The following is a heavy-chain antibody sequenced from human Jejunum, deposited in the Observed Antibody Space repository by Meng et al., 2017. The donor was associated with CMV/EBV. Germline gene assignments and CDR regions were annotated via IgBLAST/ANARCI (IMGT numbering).Heavy chain of an antibody. CDR3: AREGTNSYYFDY. Sequence: TVSGGSISSGDSYWSWIRQPPGKGLEWIGYIYESGSTSYNPSLESRVTISVDTSKNQFSLKVMSVTAADTAVYYCAREGTNSYYFDYWGQGTLVTVSS. D-gene: IGHD1-14*01. J-gene: IGHJ4*02. V-gene: IGHV4-30-4*01. CDR1: GGSISSGDSY. CDR2: IYESGST.